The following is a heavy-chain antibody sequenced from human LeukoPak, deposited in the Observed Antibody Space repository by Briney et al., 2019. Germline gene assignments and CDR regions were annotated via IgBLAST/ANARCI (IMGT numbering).Heavy chain of an antibody. CDR2: INPDGSNT. D-gene: IGHD3-16*02. Sequence: GGSLRLSCAASGFTFSTSWMHWLRQVPGKGLMWVSHINPDGSNTAYADSVEGRFTVSRDNANNTLSLQMNSLRAEDTAVYYCTRGYISGGQGILVTVSS. CDR3: TRGYIS. V-gene: IGHV3-74*01. CDR1: GFTFSTSW. J-gene: IGHJ4*02.